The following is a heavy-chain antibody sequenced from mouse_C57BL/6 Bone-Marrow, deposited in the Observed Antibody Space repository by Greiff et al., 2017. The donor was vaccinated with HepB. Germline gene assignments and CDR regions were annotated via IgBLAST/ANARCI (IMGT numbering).Heavy chain of an antibody. CDR3: ARKDYYGPYYFDY. CDR1: GYTFTSYG. CDR2: IYPRSGNT. J-gene: IGHJ2*01. Sequence: VMLVESGAELARPGASVKLSCKASGYTFTSYGISWVKQRTGQGLEWIGEIYPRSGNTYYNEKFKGKATLTADKSSSTAYMELRSLTSEDSAVYFCARKDYYGPYYFDYWGQGTTRTVSS. V-gene: IGHV1-81*01. D-gene: IGHD1-1*01.